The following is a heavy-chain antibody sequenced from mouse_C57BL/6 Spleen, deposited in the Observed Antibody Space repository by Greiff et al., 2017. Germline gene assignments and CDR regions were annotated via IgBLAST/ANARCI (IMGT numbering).Heavy chain of an antibody. Sequence: EVQLQQSGAELVRPGSSVKMSCKTSGYTFTSYGLNWVKQRPGQGLEWIGYIYIGNGYTESNEKFKGKATLTSDTSSITPYFQLSSLTAEDSAIYFCAREDTAVVPLFDYWGHRTTLTVSS. V-gene: IGHV1-58*01. CDR1: GYTFTSYG. CDR3: AREDTAVVPLFDY. J-gene: IGHJ2*01. D-gene: IGHD1-1*01. CDR2: IYIGNGYT.